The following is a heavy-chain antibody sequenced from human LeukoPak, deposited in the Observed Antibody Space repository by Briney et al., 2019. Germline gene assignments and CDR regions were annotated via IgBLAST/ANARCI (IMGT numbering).Heavy chain of an antibody. J-gene: IGHJ5*02. Sequence: ASVTVSCKASGYTFTSYGISWVRQAPGQGLEWIGWISAYNSNTNYAQKLQGRVTMTTDTSTSTAYMELRSLRSDDTAVYYCARDRTPGYYYDSSGNRGPLDPCGQGTLVTVSS. CDR2: ISAYNSNT. D-gene: IGHD3-22*01. CDR3: ARDRTPGYYYDSSGNRGPLDP. CDR1: GYTFTSYG. V-gene: IGHV1-18*01.